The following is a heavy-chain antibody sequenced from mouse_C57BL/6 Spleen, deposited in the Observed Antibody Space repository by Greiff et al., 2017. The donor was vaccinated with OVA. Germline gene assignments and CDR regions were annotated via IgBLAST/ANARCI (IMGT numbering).Heavy chain of an antibody. CDR1: GFTFSDYY. CDR2: INYDGSST. V-gene: IGHV5-16*01. J-gene: IGHJ1*03. CDR3: ARDPGDYSYWYVDV. Sequence: DVKLVESEGGLVQPGSSMKLSCTASGFTFSDYYMAWVRQVPEKGLEWVANINYDGSSTYYLDSLKSRFIISRDNAKNILYLQMSSLKSEDTATYYCARDPGDYSYWYVDVWGTGTTVTVSS. D-gene: IGHD2-4*01.